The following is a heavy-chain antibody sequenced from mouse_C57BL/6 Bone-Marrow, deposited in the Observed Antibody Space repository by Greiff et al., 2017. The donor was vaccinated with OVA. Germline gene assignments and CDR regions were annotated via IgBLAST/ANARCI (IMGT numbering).Heavy chain of an antibody. D-gene: IGHD1-1*01. V-gene: IGHV7-1*01. Sequence: EVMLVESGGGLVQSGRSLRLSCATSGFTFSDFYMEWVRQAPGKGLEWIAASRNKANDYTTEYSASVKGRFIVSRDTSQSILYLQMNALRAEDTAIYYCARDAEYYGSGGFAYWGQGTLVTVSA. CDR1: GFTFSDFY. CDR3: ARDAEYYGSGGFAY. CDR2: SRNKANDYTT. J-gene: IGHJ3*01.